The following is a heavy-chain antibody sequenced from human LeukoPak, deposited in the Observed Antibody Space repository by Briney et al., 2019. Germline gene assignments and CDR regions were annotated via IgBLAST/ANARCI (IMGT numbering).Heavy chain of an antibody. CDR2: INPNSGGT. D-gene: IGHD6-13*01. CDR3: AREGAAAEGNWFDP. J-gene: IGHJ5*02. Sequence: ASVKVSCKASGYTFTGYYMHWVRQAPGQGLEWMGWINPNSGGTNYAQKFQGRVTMTRDMSTSTVYMELSSLRSEDTAVYYCAREGAAAEGNWFDPWGQGTLVTVSS. CDR1: GYTFTGYY. V-gene: IGHV1-2*02.